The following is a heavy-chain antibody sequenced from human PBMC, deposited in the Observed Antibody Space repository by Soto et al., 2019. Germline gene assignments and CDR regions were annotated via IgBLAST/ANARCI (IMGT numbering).Heavy chain of an antibody. Sequence: SETLSLTCAVSGGSISSSNWWSWVRQPPGKGLEWIGEIYHSGSTNYNPSLKSRVTISVDKSKNQFSLKLSSVTAADTAVYYCARGGYSYGSQAFDYWGQGTLVTVSS. CDR3: ARGGYSYGSQAFDY. J-gene: IGHJ4*02. D-gene: IGHD5-18*01. V-gene: IGHV4-4*02. CDR1: GGSISSSNW. CDR2: IYHSGST.